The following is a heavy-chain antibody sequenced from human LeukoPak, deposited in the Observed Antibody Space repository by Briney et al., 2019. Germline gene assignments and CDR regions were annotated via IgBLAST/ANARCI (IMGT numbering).Heavy chain of an antibody. J-gene: IGHJ4*02. Sequence: GGSLRLSCAASGFTFSSYGMHWVRQAPGKGLEWVAFIRYDGSNKYYADSVKGRFTISRDNSKNTLYLQMNSLRAEDTAVYYCARDLGAAEDYWGQGTLVTVSS. CDR3: ARDLGAAEDY. CDR2: IRYDGSNK. D-gene: IGHD6-13*01. CDR1: GFTFSSYG. V-gene: IGHV3-30*02.